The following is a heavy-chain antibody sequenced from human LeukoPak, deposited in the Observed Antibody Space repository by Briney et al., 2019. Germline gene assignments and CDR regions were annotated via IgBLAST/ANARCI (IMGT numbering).Heavy chain of an antibody. CDR1: GFTFSSYA. D-gene: IGHD6-13*01. Sequence: GGSLRLSCAASGFTFSSYAMSWVRQAPGKGLEWVSVISGSGGSTFYADSVKGRFTISRDNSKNTLYLQMNSLRAEDTAIYYCVKVGSNWYTSFQHWGQGTLVTVSS. V-gene: IGHV3-23*01. CDR3: VKVGSNWYTSFQH. J-gene: IGHJ1*01. CDR2: ISGSGGST.